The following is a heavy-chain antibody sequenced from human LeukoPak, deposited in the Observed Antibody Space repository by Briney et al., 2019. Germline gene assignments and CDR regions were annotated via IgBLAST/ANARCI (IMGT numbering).Heavy chain of an antibody. CDR3: ARVRFLEWLPGPYYYYYGMDV. V-gene: IGHV4-39*01. Sequence: SETLSLTCTVSGGSIRSSYYYWGWIRQPPGKGLERIGSIYDSGSTYYNPSLKSRVTISVDTSKNQFSLKLNSVTAADTAVYYCARVRFLEWLPGPYYYYYGMDVWGQGTTVTVSS. D-gene: IGHD3-3*01. J-gene: IGHJ6*02. CDR1: GGSIRSSYYY. CDR2: IYDSGST.